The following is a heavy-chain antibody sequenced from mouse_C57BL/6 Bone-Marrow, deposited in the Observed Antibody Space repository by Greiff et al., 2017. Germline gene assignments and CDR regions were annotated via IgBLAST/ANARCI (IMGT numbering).Heavy chain of an antibody. CDR1: GFNIKDDY. CDR2: IDPENGDT. V-gene: IGHV14-4*01. Sequence: VQLQQSGAELVRPGASVKLSCTASGFNIKDDYMHWVKQRPEQGLEWIGWIDPENGDTEYASKLQGKATITADTSSNTAYLQLSSLTSEDTAVYYCTTGYDYDRAWFAYWGQGTLVTVSA. D-gene: IGHD2-4*01. CDR3: TTGYDYDRAWFAY. J-gene: IGHJ3*01.